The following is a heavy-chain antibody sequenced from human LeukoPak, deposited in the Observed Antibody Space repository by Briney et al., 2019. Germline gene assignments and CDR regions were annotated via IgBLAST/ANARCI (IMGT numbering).Heavy chain of an antibody. J-gene: IGHJ4*02. Sequence: GGSLRLSCAASGFPFDDYAMHWVRQAPGKGLEWVSGIRWSTDSVGYADSVRGRFTTSRDKAKNSLYLQMNSLRADDTALYYCVKDFGQTTAAIAYWGQGTLVTVSS. D-gene: IGHD2-2*01. CDR3: VKDFGQTTAAIAY. V-gene: IGHV3-9*01. CDR2: IRWSTDSV. CDR1: GFPFDDYA.